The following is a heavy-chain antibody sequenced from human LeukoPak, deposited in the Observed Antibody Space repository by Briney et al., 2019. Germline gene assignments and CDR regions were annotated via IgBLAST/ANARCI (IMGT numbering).Heavy chain of an antibody. J-gene: IGHJ4*02. CDR1: GGSFSGYY. V-gene: IGHV4-34*01. D-gene: IGHD3-22*01. CDR3: ARGLYYYDSSGYYAPPIDY. CDR2: INHSGGT. Sequence: PSETLSLTCAVYGGSFSGYYWSWIRQPPGKGLEWIGEINHSGGTNYNPSLKSRVTISVDTSKNQFSLKLSSVTAADTAVYYCARGLYYYDSSGYYAPPIDYWGQGTLVTVSS.